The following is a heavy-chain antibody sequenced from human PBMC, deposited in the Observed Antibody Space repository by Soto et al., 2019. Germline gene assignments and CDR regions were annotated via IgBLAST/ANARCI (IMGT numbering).Heavy chain of an antibody. V-gene: IGHV4-31*03. D-gene: IGHD3-10*01. CDR1: GGSISSGGYY. Sequence: SETLSLTFTVSGGSISSGGYYWSWIRQHPGKGLEWIGYIYYSGSTYYNPSLKSRVTISVDTSKNQFSLKLSSVTAADTAVYYCARGGRPSALYGSGSYYRRRGYWFDPWGQGTLVTVSS. CDR3: ARGGRPSALYGSGSYYRRRGYWFDP. CDR2: IYYSGST. J-gene: IGHJ5*02.